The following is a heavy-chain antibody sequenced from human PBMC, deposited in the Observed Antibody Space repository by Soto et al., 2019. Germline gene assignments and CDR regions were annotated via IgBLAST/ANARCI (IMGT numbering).Heavy chain of an antibody. J-gene: IGHJ5*02. V-gene: IGHV4-30-2*01. Sequence: PSETLSLTCAVSGGSISSGGYSWSWIRQPPGKGLEWIGYIYHSGSTYYNPSFKSRVTISVDRSKNQFSLKLSSVTAADTAVYYCASVPGPWGQGTLVTVSS. CDR3: ASVPGP. CDR1: GGSISSGGYS. CDR2: IYHSGST.